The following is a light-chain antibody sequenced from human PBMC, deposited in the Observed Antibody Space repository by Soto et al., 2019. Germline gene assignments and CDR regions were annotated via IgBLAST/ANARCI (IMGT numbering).Light chain of an antibody. CDR1: QDISNL. V-gene: IGKV1-33*01. Sequence: DIQMTQSPSSLSASVGDRVTITCQATQDISNLLNWFQQKPGKAPKLLIYDASNLETGVPSRFSGSGSGTEFTLTISSLQADDFATYYCQQSGTYPLTFGQGTRLEIK. CDR2: DAS. CDR3: QQSGTYPLT. J-gene: IGKJ5*01.